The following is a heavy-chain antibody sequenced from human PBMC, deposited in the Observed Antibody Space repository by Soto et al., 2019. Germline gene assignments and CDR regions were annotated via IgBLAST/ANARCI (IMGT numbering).Heavy chain of an antibody. V-gene: IGHV1-3*04. CDR3: ARENFYESSGYYYGSGPWY. Sequence: ASVKVSCKASGDSFTSYAMHWVRQAPGQRPEWIGWINTGNGNTKYSEKFQGRVTFTRERSASTVYMELSSLTSEDTAVYYCARENFYESSGYYYGSGPWYWGQGTLVTVSS. J-gene: IGHJ4*02. CDR1: GDSFTSYA. CDR2: INTGNGNT. D-gene: IGHD3-22*01.